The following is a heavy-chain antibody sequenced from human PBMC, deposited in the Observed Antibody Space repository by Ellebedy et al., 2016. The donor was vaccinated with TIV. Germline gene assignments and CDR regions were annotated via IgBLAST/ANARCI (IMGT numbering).Heavy chain of an antibody. J-gene: IGHJ6*02. CDR3: ARDLGLYCGADCFYAKDV. V-gene: IGHV1-18*01. CDR1: GYTFSSYG. Sequence: ASVKVSCKASGYTFSSYGISWVRQAPGQGLEWMGWINVYNDNTNYAQEFQGRVTMTTDRSSTAYMELRSLRSDDTAVYYYARDLGLYCGADCFYAKDVWGQGTTVTVSS. D-gene: IGHD2-21*01. CDR2: INVYNDNT.